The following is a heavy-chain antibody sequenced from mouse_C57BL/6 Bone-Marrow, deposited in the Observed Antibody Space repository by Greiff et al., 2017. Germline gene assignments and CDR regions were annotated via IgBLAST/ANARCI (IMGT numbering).Heavy chain of an antibody. Sequence: EVKLVESGPELVKPGASVKISCKASGYSFTGYFMNWVKQSHGKSLEWIGRINPYNGDTFYNQTFKGKATLTVDKSSSTAHMELLGLTSEDFAVYYCARAHYGSSPWLAYWGQGTLVTVSA. D-gene: IGHD1-1*01. CDR2: INPYNGDT. V-gene: IGHV1-37*01. CDR3: ARAHYGSSPWLAY. J-gene: IGHJ3*01. CDR1: GYSFTGYF.